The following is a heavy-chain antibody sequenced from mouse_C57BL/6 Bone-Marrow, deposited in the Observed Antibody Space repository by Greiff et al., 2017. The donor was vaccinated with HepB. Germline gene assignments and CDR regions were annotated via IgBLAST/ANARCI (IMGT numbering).Heavy chain of an antibody. CDR2: IYPGNSDT. V-gene: IGHV1-5*01. J-gene: IGHJ3*01. Sequence: EAQLQQSGTVLARPGASVKMSCKTSGYTFTSYWMHWVKQRPGQGLEWIGAIYPGNSDTSYNQKFKGKAKLTAVTSASTAYMELSSLTNEDSAVYYCTYDYEGAWFAYWGQGTLVTVSA. CDR3: TYDYEGAWFAY. CDR1: GYTFTSYW. D-gene: IGHD2-4*01.